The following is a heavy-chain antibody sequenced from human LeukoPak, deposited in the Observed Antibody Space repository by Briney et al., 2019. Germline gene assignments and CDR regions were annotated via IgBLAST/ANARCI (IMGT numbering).Heavy chain of an antibody. CDR3: AREPHYYYYMDV. V-gene: IGHV1-8*03. CDR2: MNPNSGNT. D-gene: IGHD1-14*01. CDR1: GYTFTSYD. Sequence: ASVKVSCKASGYTFTSYDISWVRQATGQGLEWMGWMNPNSGNTGYAQKFQGRVTITRNTSISTAYMELSSLRSEDTAVYYCAREPHYYYYMDVWGKGTTVTVSS. J-gene: IGHJ6*03.